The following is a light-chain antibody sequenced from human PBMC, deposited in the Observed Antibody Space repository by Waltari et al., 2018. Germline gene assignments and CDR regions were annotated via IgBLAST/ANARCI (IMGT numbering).Light chain of an antibody. J-gene: IGKJ1*01. V-gene: IGKV1-39*01. CDR2: DSS. CDR3: QHSFGNPPWT. Sequence: DIQMAQAPSSLSASLGDRVTIPCRASQFIKTYLNWYQHKPGEAPKLLMYDSSTLQIGVPSRFSGSGSGTEFTLTISTLQPEDIATYYCQHSFGNPPWTFGRGTKV. CDR1: QFIKTY.